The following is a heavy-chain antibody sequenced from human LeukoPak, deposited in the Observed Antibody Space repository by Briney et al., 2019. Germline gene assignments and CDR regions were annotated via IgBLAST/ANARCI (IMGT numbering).Heavy chain of an antibody. CDR3: AKIPQVGTTSVPNFDS. J-gene: IGHJ4*02. Sequence: ASVKVSCKASGGTFSSYAISWVRQAPGQGLEWMGGIIPIFGTANYAQKFQGRVTITADKSTSTAYMELSSLRSEDTAVYYCAKIPQVGTTSVPNFDSWGQGTLVTVSS. CDR1: GGTFSSYA. D-gene: IGHD2/OR15-2a*01. V-gene: IGHV1-69*06. CDR2: IIPIFGTA.